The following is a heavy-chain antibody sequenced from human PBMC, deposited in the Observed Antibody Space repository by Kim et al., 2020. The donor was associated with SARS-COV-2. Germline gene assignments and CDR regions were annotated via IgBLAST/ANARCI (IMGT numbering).Heavy chain of an antibody. CDR1: EFTFSNYW. Sequence: GGSLRLSCAASEFTFSNYWMTWIRQVPGKSLEWVANIKKDGSETYYVDSVKGRFTISRDNAKNSLYLQMNSLRVEDTAVYYCARVQGDCSGGGSCFPVDCWGQGTLVTVSS. CDR3: ARVQGDCSGGGSCFPVDC. J-gene: IGHJ4*02. V-gene: IGHV3-7*03. D-gene: IGHD2-15*01. CDR2: IKKDGSET.